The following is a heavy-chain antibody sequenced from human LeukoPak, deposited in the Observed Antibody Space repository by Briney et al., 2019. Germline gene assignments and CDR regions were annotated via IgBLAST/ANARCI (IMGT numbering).Heavy chain of an antibody. CDR3: VPSKWELLLGAY. D-gene: IGHD1-26*01. CDR1: GYTFTGNY. V-gene: IGHV1-2*02. Sequence: ASVKVSCKTAGYTFTGNYMHWARQGPGQGLEWLGWINPNSGGTNYAQKFQGRVTMTRDTSISTAHMELSRLRSDDTAVYYCVPSKWELLLGAYWGQGTLVTVSS. J-gene: IGHJ4*02. CDR2: INPNSGGT.